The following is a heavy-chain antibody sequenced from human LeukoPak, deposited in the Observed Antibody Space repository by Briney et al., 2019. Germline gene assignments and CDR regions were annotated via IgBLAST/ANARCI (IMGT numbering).Heavy chain of an antibody. CDR1: GASVSSDTYH. CDR2: LHYSGNT. J-gene: IGHJ6*02. V-gene: IGHV4-61*01. D-gene: IGHD1-1*01. Sequence: SETLSLTCTVSGASVSSDTYHWSWIRQPPGKGLEWIGHLHYSGNTNYNPSLQSRGPIFRATAKTQFSLNLRSVTAAETGTYYCPRWGARTTGRGLRFYYYGMDVWGRGTTVVVSS. CDR3: PRWGARTTGRGLRFYYYGMDV.